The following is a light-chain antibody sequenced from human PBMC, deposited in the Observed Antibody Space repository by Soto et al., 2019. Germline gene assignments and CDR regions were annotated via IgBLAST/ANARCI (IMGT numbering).Light chain of an antibody. CDR2: DVS. V-gene: IGLV2-14*03. J-gene: IGLJ1*01. CDR3: DSYTTRTTYV. Sequence: QSVLTQPASVSGSPGQSIAISCTGTSSDVGGFNYVSWYQQHPGKAPKLLIYDVSSRPSGVSDRFSGSKSGNTASLTISGLQAGDEADYYCDSYTTRTTYVFVAGTRSPS. CDR1: SSDVGGFNY.